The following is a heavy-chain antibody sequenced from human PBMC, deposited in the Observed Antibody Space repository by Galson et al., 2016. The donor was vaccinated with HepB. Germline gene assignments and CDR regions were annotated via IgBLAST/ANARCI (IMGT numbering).Heavy chain of an antibody. V-gene: IGHV4-4*07. D-gene: IGHD6-6*01. J-gene: IGHJ4*02. CDR3: ARESVSIAALDS. CDR1: GDSMIPYF. Sequence: SETLSLTCSVSGDSMIPYFWTWIRQPAGKGLEWLGRIYSTGGTNYSPSLVSRVTMLVDTSKNQFSLRLDSLTAADTAVYYCARESVSIAALDSWGQGILVTVSS. CDR2: IYSTGGT.